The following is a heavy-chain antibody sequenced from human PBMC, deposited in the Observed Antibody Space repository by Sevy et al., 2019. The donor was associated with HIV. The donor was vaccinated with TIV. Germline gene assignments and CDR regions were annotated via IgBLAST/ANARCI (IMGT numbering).Heavy chain of an antibody. CDR3: ARASPDYYYGMDV. CDR1: GFTFSSYW. V-gene: IGHV3-7*03. CDR2: IKQDGSEK. Sequence: GGSLRLSCAASGFTFSSYWMSWVRQAPGKGLEWVANIKQDGSEKYYVDSVKGRFTISRDNAKNSLYLQMNSLRAADTAVYYCARASPDYYYGMDVWGQGTTVTVSS. J-gene: IGHJ6*02.